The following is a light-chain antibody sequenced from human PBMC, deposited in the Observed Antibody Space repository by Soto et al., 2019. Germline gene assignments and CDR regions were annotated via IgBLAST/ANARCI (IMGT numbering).Light chain of an antibody. CDR3: ETWDSNTVV. Sequence: QPVLTQSSSASASLGSSVKLTCTLSSGHSSYIIAWHQQQPGKAPRYLMKLEGSGSYNKGSGVPDRFSGSSSGADRYLTISTRQSEDEADYYCETWDSNTVVFGGGTQLTVL. V-gene: IGLV4-60*03. J-gene: IGLJ2*01. CDR1: SGHSSYI. CDR2: LEGSGSY.